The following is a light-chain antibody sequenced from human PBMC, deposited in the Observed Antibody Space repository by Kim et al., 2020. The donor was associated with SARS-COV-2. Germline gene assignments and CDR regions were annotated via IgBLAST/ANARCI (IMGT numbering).Light chain of an antibody. Sequence: DIQMTQSPSFLSASVGDTVTITCRASQDISDYVAWYQHRPGRVPRVLIYAASTLQSGVASRFRGSASGTDFTLTINNLQPEDVATYYCQEYDRDPLAFGQGTKVDIK. J-gene: IGKJ1*01. CDR3: QEYDRDPLA. CDR1: QDISDY. V-gene: IGKV1-27*01. CDR2: AAS.